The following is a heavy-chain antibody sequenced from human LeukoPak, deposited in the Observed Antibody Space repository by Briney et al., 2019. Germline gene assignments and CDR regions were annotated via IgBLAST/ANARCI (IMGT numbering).Heavy chain of an antibody. D-gene: IGHD3-22*01. CDR1: GFTFSDYY. Sequence: GGSLRLSCAAAGFTFSDYYMSWIRQAPGKGLEWVSYISSSGSTIYYADSVKGRFTISRDNAKNSLYLQMNSLRAEDTAVYYCARDGYPDSSGYYYHYWGQGTLGTVSS. J-gene: IGHJ4*02. CDR2: ISSSGSTI. CDR3: ARDGYPDSSGYYYHY. V-gene: IGHV3-11*01.